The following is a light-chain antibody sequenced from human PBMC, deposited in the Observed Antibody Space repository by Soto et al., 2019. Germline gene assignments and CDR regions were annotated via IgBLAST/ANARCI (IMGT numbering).Light chain of an antibody. Sequence: QSALTQPPSASGSPGQSVTISCTGTSSDIGGYDYVSWYQQHPGKAPKLIIYEVNKRPSGVPDRFSGSKSGNTASLTVSGLQAEDEADYYCSSYAGSNNVVFAGGTQLTVL. J-gene: IGLJ3*02. CDR1: SSDIGGYDY. CDR3: SSYAGSNNVV. CDR2: EVN. V-gene: IGLV2-8*01.